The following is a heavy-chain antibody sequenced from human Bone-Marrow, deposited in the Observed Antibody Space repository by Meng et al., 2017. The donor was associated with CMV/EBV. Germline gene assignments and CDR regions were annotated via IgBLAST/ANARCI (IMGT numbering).Heavy chain of an antibody. Sequence: GGSLRPSGAASGFTFSSFAMSWVRQAPGKGLECVSVFYSGGSSTYYADSVKGRFTISRYNSKNTLYLQMNSLRAEDTAVYYCAKVGIAVAVVSPLFDYWGQGNLVTVSS. CDR3: AKVGIAVAVVSPLFDY. D-gene: IGHD6-19*01. CDR2: FYSGGSST. V-gene: IGHV3-23*03. J-gene: IGHJ4*02. CDR1: GFTFSSFA.